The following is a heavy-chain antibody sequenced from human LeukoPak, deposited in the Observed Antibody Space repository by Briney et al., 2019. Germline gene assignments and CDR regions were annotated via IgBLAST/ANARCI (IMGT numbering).Heavy chain of an antibody. D-gene: IGHD6-19*01. J-gene: IGHJ4*02. CDR1: GYTITGYY. V-gene: IGHV1-2*02. CDR3: ARGRAVAGTMKYYFDY. Sequence: ASVKVSCKASGYTITGYYMHWVRQAPGQGLEWMGWINPNSGGTNYAQKFQGRVTMTRDTSISTAYMELSRLRSDDTAVYYCARGRAVAGTMKYYFDYWGQGTLVTVSS. CDR2: INPNSGGT.